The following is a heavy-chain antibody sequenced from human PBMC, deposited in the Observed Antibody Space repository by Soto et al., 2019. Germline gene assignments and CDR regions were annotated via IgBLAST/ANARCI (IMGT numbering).Heavy chain of an antibody. CDR2: FDPEDGET. V-gene: IGHV1-24*01. CDR1: GYTLTELS. D-gene: IGHD3-22*01. J-gene: IGHJ3*02. Sequence: WASVKVSCKVSGYTLTELSMHWVRQAPGKGLEWMGGFDPEDGETIYAQKFQGRVTMTEDTSTDTAYMELSSLRSEDTAVYYCATFITMIVVAHDAFDIWGQGTMVTVSS. CDR3: ATFITMIVVAHDAFDI.